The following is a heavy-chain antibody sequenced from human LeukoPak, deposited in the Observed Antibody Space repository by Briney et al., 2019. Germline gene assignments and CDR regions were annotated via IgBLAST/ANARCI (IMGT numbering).Heavy chain of an antibody. CDR2: IYYSGST. J-gene: IGHJ3*02. V-gene: IGHV4-59*01. CDR3: AREEVPHGFDI. CDR1: GGSISTYY. Sequence: SETLSLTCTVSGGSISTYYWSWIRQPPGKGLEYIGYIYYSGSTNYNPSLKGRVTMSLGTSKNQFSLKLSSVTAADTAVYYCAREEVPHGFDIWGQGTMVTVSS.